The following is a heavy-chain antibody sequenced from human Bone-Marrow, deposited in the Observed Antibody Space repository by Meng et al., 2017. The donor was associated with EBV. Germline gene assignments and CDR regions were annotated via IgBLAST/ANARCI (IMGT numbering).Heavy chain of an antibody. Sequence: LQGWGPGALKPSGTRSLSRAVSRGSISSSNWWSWVRQPPGKGLEWIGEIYHSGSTNYNPSLKSRVTISVDKSKNQFSLKLSSVTAADTAVYYCLLQVQDDDYWGQGTLVTVSS. V-gene: IGHV4-4*02. CDR1: RGSISSSNW. D-gene: IGHD1-1*01. CDR3: LLQVQDDDY. CDR2: IYHSGST. J-gene: IGHJ4*02.